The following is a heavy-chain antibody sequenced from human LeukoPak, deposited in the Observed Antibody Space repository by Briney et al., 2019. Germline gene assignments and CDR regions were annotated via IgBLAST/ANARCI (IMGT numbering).Heavy chain of an antibody. CDR1: GGSSTNYF. J-gene: IGHJ4*02. CDR3: ARVYRRYFDY. V-gene: IGHV4-34*01. D-gene: IGHD1-14*01. CDR2: INRSAST. Sequence: KPSETLSLTCVLYGGSSTNYFWSWIRQPPGKGLEWIGEINRSASTNYNPSLKSRVTISIDTSKNQFSLKLSSVTAADTAVYYCARVYRRYFDYWGQGTLVTVSS.